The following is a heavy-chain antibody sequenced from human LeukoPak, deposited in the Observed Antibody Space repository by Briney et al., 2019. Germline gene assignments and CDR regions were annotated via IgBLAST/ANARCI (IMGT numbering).Heavy chain of an antibody. Sequence: GASVKVSCKASGYNFTSYAMHWVRQAPGQRLEWMGWINAGNGNTKYSQKFQGRVTITRDTSASTAYMELSSLRSEDTAVYYCARAWVGYCSSTSCSYYYYYGMDVWGQGTTVTVSS. V-gene: IGHV1-3*01. CDR2: INAGNGNT. CDR3: ARAWVGYCSSTSCSYYYYYGMDV. CDR1: GYNFTSYA. D-gene: IGHD2-2*01. J-gene: IGHJ6*02.